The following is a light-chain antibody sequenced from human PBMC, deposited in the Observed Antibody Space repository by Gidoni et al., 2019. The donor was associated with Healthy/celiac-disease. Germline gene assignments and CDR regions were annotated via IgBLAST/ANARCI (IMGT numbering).Light chain of an antibody. CDR3: CSYAGSSAVV. CDR2: EVS. J-gene: IGLJ2*01. Sequence: QSALTQPDSVSVSPGQPITISCTGTSSDVGSYNLVSWYQQHPGKAPKLMIYEVSKRPSGVSNRFSGSKSGNTASLTISGLQAEDEADYYCCSYAGSSAVVFGGGTKLTVL. CDR1: SSDVGSYNL. V-gene: IGLV2-23*02.